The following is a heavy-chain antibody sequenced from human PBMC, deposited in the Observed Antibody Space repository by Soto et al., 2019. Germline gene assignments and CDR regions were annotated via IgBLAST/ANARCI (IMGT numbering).Heavy chain of an antibody. V-gene: IGHV4-59*08. CDR3: ARHYSGYVFDY. D-gene: IGHD5-12*01. CDR1: GGSISSYY. J-gene: IGHJ4*02. CDR2: IYYSGST. Sequence: SETLSLTCTVSGGSISSYYWSWIRQPPGKGLEWIGYIYYSGSTNYNPSLKSRVTISVDTSKNQFSLKLSSVTAADTAVYYCARHYSGYVFDYWGQGTLVTVSS.